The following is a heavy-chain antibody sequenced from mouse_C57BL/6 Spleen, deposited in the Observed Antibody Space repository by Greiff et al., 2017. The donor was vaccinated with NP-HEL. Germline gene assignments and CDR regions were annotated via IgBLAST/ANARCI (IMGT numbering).Heavy chain of an antibody. CDR1: GYTFTEYT. Sequence: VQLQQSGAELVKPGASVKLSCKASGYTFTEYTIHWVKQRSGQGLEWIGWFYPGSGSIKYNEKFKDKATLTADKSSSTVYMELSRLTSEDSAVYFCARKEVGRSYYGSSPFAYWGQGTLVTVSA. V-gene: IGHV1-62-2*01. CDR3: ARKEVGRSYYGSSPFAY. J-gene: IGHJ3*01. D-gene: IGHD1-1*01. CDR2: FYPGSGSI.